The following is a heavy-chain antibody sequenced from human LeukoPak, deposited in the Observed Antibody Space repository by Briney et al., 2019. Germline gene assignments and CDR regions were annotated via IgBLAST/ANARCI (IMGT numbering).Heavy chain of an antibody. Sequence: SETLSLTCTVSGGSISSNYWSWIRQPPGKGLEWIGYIYYSGSTNYNPSLKSRVTISVDTSKNQFSLKLSSVTAADTAVYYCARGGPKYYYDSSGYYHDAFDIWGQGTMVTVSS. V-gene: IGHV4-59*01. D-gene: IGHD3-22*01. CDR3: ARGGPKYYYDSSGYYHDAFDI. CDR2: IYYSGST. J-gene: IGHJ3*02. CDR1: GGSISSNY.